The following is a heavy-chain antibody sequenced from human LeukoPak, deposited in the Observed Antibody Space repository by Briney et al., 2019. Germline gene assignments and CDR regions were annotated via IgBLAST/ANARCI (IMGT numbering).Heavy chain of an antibody. V-gene: IGHV4-4*07. CDR3: ARDSSSTSWSDAFDI. CDR2: IYTSGST. CDR1: GGSISSYS. Sequence: SETLSLTCTVSGGSISSYSWSWIRQPAGKGLEWIGRIYTSGSTNYNPSLKSRVTMSVDTSKNQFSLKLSSVTAADTAVYYCARDSSSTSWSDAFDIWGQGTMVTVSS. J-gene: IGHJ3*02. D-gene: IGHD2-2*01.